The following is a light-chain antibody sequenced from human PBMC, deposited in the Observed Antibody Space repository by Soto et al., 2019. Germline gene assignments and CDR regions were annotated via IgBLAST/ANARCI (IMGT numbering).Light chain of an antibody. CDR2: AAS. J-gene: IGKJ3*01. V-gene: IGKV1-39*01. CDR3: QQSYRTLFS. Sequence: DIQMTPSPSFLSASVGDRVTITCRASQTIIRYLNGYQQNVGRAPNLLIYAASSLQSGVPSRLSASGSGTEFTLTISRLQPEDFAAYYCQQSYRTLFSFGPGTKVQI. CDR1: QTIIRY.